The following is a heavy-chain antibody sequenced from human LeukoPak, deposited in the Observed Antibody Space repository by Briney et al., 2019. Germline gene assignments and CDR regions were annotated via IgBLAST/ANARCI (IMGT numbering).Heavy chain of an antibody. D-gene: IGHD2-2*01. CDR1: GFTFSSYG. J-gene: IGHJ4*02. V-gene: IGHV3-30*19. CDR3: ARDGAIVGYCSSTSCFFHFDY. Sequence: GGSLRLSCAASGFTFSSYGMHWVRQAPGKGLEWVAVISYDGSNKYYADSVKRRFTISRDNSQNTLYLKMNSLRAEDTAVYYCARDGAIVGYCSSTSCFFHFDYWGQGTLVTVSS. CDR2: ISYDGSNK.